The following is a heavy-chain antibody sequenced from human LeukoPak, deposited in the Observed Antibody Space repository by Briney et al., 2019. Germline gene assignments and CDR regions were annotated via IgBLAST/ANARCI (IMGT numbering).Heavy chain of an antibody. CDR3: ATELAFPGTFDP. V-gene: IGHV3-30*14. CDR2: ISHDGSTK. Sequence: GRSLRLSCEASGFTFSSYPMFWVRQAPGKGPEWVAMISHDGSTKHYADTVKGRFTISRDNSKDTFSLQLNGLRAVDSGVYYCATELAFPGTFDPWGQGTLVIVPS. CDR1: GFTFSSYP. J-gene: IGHJ5*02. D-gene: IGHD1-1*01.